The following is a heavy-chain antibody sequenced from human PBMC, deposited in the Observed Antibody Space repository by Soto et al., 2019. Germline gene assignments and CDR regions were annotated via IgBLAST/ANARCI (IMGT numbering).Heavy chain of an antibody. D-gene: IGHD3-16*01. J-gene: IGHJ4*02. CDR2: IIPIFGTA. V-gene: IGHV1-69*13. CDR1: GGTFSSYA. CDR3: AGGRQEKYYWQPFDY. Sequence: SVKVSCKASGGTFSSYAISWVRQAPGQGLEWMGGIIPIFGTANYAQKFQGRVTITADESTSTAYMELSSLRSEDTAVYYCAGGRQEKYYWQPFDYWGQGTLVTVSS.